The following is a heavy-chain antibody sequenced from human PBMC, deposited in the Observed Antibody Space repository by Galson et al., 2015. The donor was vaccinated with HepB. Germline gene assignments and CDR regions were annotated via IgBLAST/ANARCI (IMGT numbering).Heavy chain of an antibody. V-gene: IGHV3-30*18. CDR1: GFSFSSYG. D-gene: IGHD2-15*01. Sequence: SLRLSCAASGFSFSSYGMHWVRQAPGKGLEWVALISYDGSNKYYADSVKGRFTVSRDNSKNTLYLQMHSLRDEDTALYYCAKDREDTLLVLVALIDYWGQGTMVTVSS. CDR3: AKDREDTLLVLVALIDY. J-gene: IGHJ3*01. CDR2: ISYDGSNK.